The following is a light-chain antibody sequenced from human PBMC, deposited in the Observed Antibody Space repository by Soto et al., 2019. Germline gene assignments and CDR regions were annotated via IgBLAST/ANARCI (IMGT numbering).Light chain of an antibody. CDR3: TSWTSGATYV. CDR1: SSDVGAYNY. V-gene: IGLV2-14*01. Sequence: QSALTQPASVSGSPGQSITISCAGTSSDVGAYNYVSWYQHHPGKPPTLMIYEVNKRPSGDSNRFCGCKSGNTASLTTSGLQAEYEADYYSTSWTSGATYVFGSGTKLTVL. CDR2: EVN. J-gene: IGLJ1*01.